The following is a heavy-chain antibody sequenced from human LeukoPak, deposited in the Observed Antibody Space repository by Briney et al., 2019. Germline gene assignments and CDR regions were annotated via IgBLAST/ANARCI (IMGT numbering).Heavy chain of an antibody. CDR1: GFTFSDYY. CDR2: IRSKAYGGTT. Sequence: PGGSLGLSCAASGFTFSDYYMSWIRQAPGKGLEWVGFIRSKAYGGTTEYAASVKGRFTISRDDSKSIAYLQMNSLKTEDTAVYYCTRDQTPYYWGQGTLVTVSS. J-gene: IGHJ4*02. V-gene: IGHV3-49*03. CDR3: TRDQTPYY.